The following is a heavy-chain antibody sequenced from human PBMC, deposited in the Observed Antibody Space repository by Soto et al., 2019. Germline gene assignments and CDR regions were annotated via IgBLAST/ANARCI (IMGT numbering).Heavy chain of an antibody. D-gene: IGHD6-19*01. CDR1: GFTFSSYG. CDR3: AKDSHSSGWPIDY. CDR2: ISYDGSNK. V-gene: IGHV3-30*18. J-gene: IGHJ4*02. Sequence: GSLSLSCAASGFTFSSYGMHWVRQAPGKGLEWVAVISYDGSNKYYADSVKGRFTISRDNSKNTLYLQMNSLRAEDTAVYYCAKDSHSSGWPIDYWGQGTLVTVSS.